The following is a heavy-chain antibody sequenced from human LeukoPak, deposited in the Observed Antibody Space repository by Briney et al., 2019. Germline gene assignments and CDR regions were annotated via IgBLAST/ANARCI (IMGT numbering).Heavy chain of an antibody. J-gene: IGHJ4*02. CDR2: IYYSGST. V-gene: IGHV4-39*07. D-gene: IGHD5-18*01. CDR3: ARRPRRLRYGILDY. Sequence: SETLSLTCTVSGGSISSSSYYWGWIRQPPGKGLEWIGSIYYSGSTYYNPSLKSRVTISVDTSKNQFSLKLSSVTAADTAVYYCARRPRRLRYGILDYWGQGTLVTVSS. CDR1: GGSISSSSYY.